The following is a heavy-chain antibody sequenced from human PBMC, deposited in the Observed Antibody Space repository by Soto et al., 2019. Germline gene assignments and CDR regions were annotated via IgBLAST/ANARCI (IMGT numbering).Heavy chain of an antibody. CDR3: ARDMGVNHYDSSGYYPNGTDV. J-gene: IGHJ6*02. CDR1: GYTFTGYY. CDR2: INPNSGGT. Sequence: EASVKVSCKASGYTFTGYYMHWVRQAPGQGLEWMGWINPNSGGTNYAQKFQGWVTMTRGTSISTAYMELSRLTSDDTALYHCARDMGVNHYDSSGYYPNGTDVWGQGTTVTVSS. D-gene: IGHD3-22*01. V-gene: IGHV1-2*04.